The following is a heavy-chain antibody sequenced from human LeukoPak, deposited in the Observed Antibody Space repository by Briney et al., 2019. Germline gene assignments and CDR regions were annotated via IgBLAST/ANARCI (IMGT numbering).Heavy chain of an antibody. Sequence: SETLSLTCTASGYSISSGYYWGWIRQPPGKGLEWIGSIYHSGSTYYNPSLKSRVTISVDTSKNQFSLKLSSVTAADTAVYYCAREWIGGDCYLDWGQGTLVTVSS. CDR1: GYSISSGYY. CDR2: IYHSGST. D-gene: IGHD2-21*02. V-gene: IGHV4-38-2*02. CDR3: AREWIGGDCYLD. J-gene: IGHJ4*02.